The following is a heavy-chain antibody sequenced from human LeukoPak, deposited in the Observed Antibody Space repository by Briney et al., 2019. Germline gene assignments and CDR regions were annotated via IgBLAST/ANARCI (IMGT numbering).Heavy chain of an antibody. D-gene: IGHD3-22*01. V-gene: IGHV3-21*01. CDR3: ARDGGAYDSSGYYAYFDY. CDR2: ISTSGSYL. Sequence: GGSLRLSCAASGFTFSSYTINWVRQAPGKGLEWVSSISTSGSYLYYADSVKGRFTISRDNAKSSLYLQMNSLRAEDTAVYYCARDGGAYDSSGYYAYFDYWGQGTLVTVSS. CDR1: GFTFSSYT. J-gene: IGHJ4*02.